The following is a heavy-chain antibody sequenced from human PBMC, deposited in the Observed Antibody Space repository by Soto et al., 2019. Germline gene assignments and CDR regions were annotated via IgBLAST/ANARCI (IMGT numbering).Heavy chain of an antibody. J-gene: IGHJ4*02. D-gene: IGHD3-22*01. V-gene: IGHV1-18*01. CDR1: GYTFTSYG. CDR3: ARSLKEYPHITMIVVVPTGYFDY. CDR2: ISAYNGNT. Sequence: GASVKVSCKASGYTFTSYGISWVRQAPGQGLEWMGWISAYNGNTNYAQKLQGRVTMTTDTSTSTAYMELRSLRSDDTAVYYCARSLKEYPHITMIVVVPTGYFDYWGQETLVTASS.